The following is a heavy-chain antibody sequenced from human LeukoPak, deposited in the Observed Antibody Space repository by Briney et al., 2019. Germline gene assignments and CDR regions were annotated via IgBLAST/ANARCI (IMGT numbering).Heavy chain of an antibody. J-gene: IGHJ3*02. Sequence: SETLSLTCTVSGDSISSYYGRWVRQPRGKALYWILFIYYIRSPTSNPSLKIRLAISIDTSKNQFSLKLSSVPAADTAVYYCARDYAFDIWGQGTMVTVSS. CDR2: IYYIRSP. V-gene: IGHV4-59*01. CDR3: ARDYAFDI. CDR1: GDSISSYY.